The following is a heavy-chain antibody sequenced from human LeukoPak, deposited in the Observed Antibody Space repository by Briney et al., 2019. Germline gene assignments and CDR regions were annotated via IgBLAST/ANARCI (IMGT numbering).Heavy chain of an antibody. J-gene: IGHJ4*02. CDR1: GGSTTNYY. Sequence: SETLSLTCTVSGGSTTNYYWSWIRQPPGKGLEWTGYIYYSGSTNYNPSLKSRVTISVDTSKNQFSLKLSSVTAADTAIYYCARAVSGRFDYWGQGTLVTVSS. V-gene: IGHV4-59*08. CDR3: ARAVSGRFDY. D-gene: IGHD6-19*01. CDR2: IYYSGST.